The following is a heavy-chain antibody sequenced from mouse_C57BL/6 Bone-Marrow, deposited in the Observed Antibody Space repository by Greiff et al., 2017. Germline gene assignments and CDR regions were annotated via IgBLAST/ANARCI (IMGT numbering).Heavy chain of an antibody. Sequence: EVQLQQSGPELVKPGASVKMSCKASGYTFTDYNMHWVKQSHGKSLEWIGYINPNNGGTSYNQKFKGKATLTVNKSSSTAYMELRSLTSEDSAVYYCASNYYYGSSYDYAMDYWGQGTSVTVSS. CDR2: INPNNGGT. CDR1: GYTFTDYN. D-gene: IGHD1-1*01. J-gene: IGHJ4*01. CDR3: ASNYYYGSSYDYAMDY. V-gene: IGHV1-22*01.